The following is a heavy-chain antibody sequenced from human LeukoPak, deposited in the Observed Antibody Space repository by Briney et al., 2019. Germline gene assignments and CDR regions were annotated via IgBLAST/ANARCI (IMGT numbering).Heavy chain of an antibody. J-gene: IGHJ3*02. CDR1: GFTFSSYS. Sequence: GGSLRLSCAASGFTFSSYSMNWVRQAPGKGLEWVSCISSSSSTIYYADSVKGRFTISRDNAKNSLYLQMNSLRAEDTAVYYCARGYYDSSGYFRGAFDIWGQGTMVTVSS. CDR3: ARGYYDSSGYFRGAFDI. V-gene: IGHV3-48*04. CDR2: ISSSSSTI. D-gene: IGHD3-22*01.